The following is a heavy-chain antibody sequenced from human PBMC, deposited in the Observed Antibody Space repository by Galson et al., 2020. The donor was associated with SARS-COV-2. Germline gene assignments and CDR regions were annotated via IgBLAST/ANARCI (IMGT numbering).Heavy chain of an antibody. Sequence: SQTLSITCTVSVDSISGYYWSWIRQPPGKGLEWIGYIYYNGSTKYNPSLKSRVTISVDTSKYHFSLKLSSVTAADTAVYYCARGLEGYGSGSYMFDYWGQGTLVAVSP. D-gene: IGHD3-10*01. CDR1: VDSISGYY. J-gene: IGHJ4*02. CDR3: ARGLEGYGSGSYMFDY. V-gene: IGHV4-59*01. CDR2: IYYNGST.